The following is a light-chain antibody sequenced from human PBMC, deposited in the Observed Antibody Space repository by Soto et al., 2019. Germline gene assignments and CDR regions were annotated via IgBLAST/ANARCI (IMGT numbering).Light chain of an antibody. CDR2: AAS. Sequence: EIVLTQSPGTLSLSPGERATLSCRASEFLSSSYLVWYQQKPGQAPRLLIYAASRRATGIPDRFSGSGSATEYPLTINTLEPEDFAVYSCQQQGTFGQGTKLEIQ. V-gene: IGKV3-20*01. J-gene: IGKJ2*01. CDR1: EFLSSSY. CDR3: QQQGT.